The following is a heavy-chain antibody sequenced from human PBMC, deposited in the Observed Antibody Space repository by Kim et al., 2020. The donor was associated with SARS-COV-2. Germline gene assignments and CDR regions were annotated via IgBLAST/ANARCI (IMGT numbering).Heavy chain of an antibody. CDR2: IKQDGSET. D-gene: IGHD5-18*01. V-gene: IGHV3-7*01. CDR3: ARVSNSCSYLKY. J-gene: IGHJ4*02. CDR1: GFTFSNYW. Sequence: GGSLRLSCAASGFTFSNYWMSWVRQAPGKGLEWVANIKQDGSETYYVDSVKGRFTISRDNAKNSLYLQLNSLRAEDTAVYYCARVSNSCSYLKYWGQGT.